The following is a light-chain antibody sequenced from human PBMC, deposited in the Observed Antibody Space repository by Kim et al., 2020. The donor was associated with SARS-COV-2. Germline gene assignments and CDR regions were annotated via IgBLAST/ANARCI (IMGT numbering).Light chain of an antibody. Sequence: DIVMNQSPDSLAVSLGERATINCKSSQSVFYNSNNKNYLAWYQQKPGQPPRLLIYWASTRESGVPDRFSGGGSGTDFTLTISSLQAEDVAVYYCQQYYSTRTFGQGTKVDIK. J-gene: IGKJ1*01. CDR3: QQYYSTRT. CDR2: WAS. V-gene: IGKV4-1*01. CDR1: QSVFYNSNNKNY.